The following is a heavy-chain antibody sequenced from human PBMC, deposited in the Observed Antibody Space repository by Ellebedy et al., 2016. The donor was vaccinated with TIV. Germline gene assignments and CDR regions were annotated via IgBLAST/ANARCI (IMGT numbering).Heavy chain of an antibody. D-gene: IGHD3-10*01. V-gene: IGHV3-30-3*01. CDR2: ISNDGSNG. CDR3: AHFLGNTMVRGVLTALDY. Sequence: GESLKISCEASGFTFSSYAMHWVRQAPGKGLEWVAVISNDGSNGYYADSAKGRLTISRDNSKDTFYLQVNSLRAEDTAVYYCAHFLGNTMVRGVLTALDYWGQGALVTVSS. CDR1: GFTFSSYA. J-gene: IGHJ4*02.